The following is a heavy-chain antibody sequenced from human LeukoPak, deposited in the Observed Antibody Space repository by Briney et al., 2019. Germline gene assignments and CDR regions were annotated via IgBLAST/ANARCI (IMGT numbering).Heavy chain of an antibody. Sequence: PSETLSLTCGVSGDSLSSRSYRWVWIRQPPRKGLEWLGTICYGGTTFYKASLKSRVTISLDTSKNQFSLRLQSVTAADTAVYYCARENLDVVLMVSGRNWFDPWGRGTLVIVSS. J-gene: IGHJ5*02. V-gene: IGHV4-39*07. CDR3: ARENLDVVLMVSGRNWFDP. CDR1: GDSLSSRSYR. D-gene: IGHD2-8*01. CDR2: ICYGGTT.